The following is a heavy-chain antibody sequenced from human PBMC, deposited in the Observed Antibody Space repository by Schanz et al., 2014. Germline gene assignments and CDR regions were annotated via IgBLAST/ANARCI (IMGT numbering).Heavy chain of an antibody. V-gene: IGHV1-18*01. CDR3: VRDAGWAFGDYHDMDV. Sequence: QVQLVQSGAEVKQPGASVKVSCKASGYTFNNHGISWVRQAPGQGLEWMGWISVYHGHTNYAEKVHGRVTMTTDTATSTAYMELRSLISDDTAVDYCVRDAGWAFGDYHDMDVWGQGTSVTVSS. J-gene: IGHJ6*02. D-gene: IGHD3-10*01. CDR2: ISVYHGHT. CDR1: GYTFNNHG.